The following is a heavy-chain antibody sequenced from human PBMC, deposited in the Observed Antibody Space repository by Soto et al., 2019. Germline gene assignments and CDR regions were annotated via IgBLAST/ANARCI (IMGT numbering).Heavy chain of an antibody. CDR1: GGSFSSGAYH. J-gene: IGHJ5*02. V-gene: IGHV4-31*03. Sequence: SETLSLTCTVSGGSFSSGAYHWSWVRQHPGQGLEWIASISYRGITYSNPSLKSRLSMSVDTSKNQFSLNLTSVTAADKAVYHCARMSATGTRWFDPWGQGTLVTVSS. D-gene: IGHD6-13*01. CDR3: ARMSATGTRWFDP. CDR2: ISYRGIT.